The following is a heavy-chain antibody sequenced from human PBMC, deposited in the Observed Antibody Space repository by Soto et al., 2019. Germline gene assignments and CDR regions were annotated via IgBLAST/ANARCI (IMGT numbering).Heavy chain of an antibody. J-gene: IGHJ4*02. CDR1: GFTFSSYA. D-gene: IGHD6-19*01. CDR3: AKCLIPPYSSGWYFDY. V-gene: IGHV3-23*01. Sequence: GGSLRLSCAASGFTFSSYAMSWVRQAPGKGPEWVSAISGSGGSTYYADSVKGRFTISRDNSKNTLYLQMNSLRAEDTAVYYCAKCLIPPYSSGWYFDYWGQGTLVTVSS. CDR2: ISGSGGST.